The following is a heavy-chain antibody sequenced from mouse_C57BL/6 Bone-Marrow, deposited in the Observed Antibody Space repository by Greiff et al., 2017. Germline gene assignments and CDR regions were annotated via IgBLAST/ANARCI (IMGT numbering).Heavy chain of an antibody. CDR3: ARTIYYGNYDY. Sequence: VQLQQSGAELVKPGASVKISCKASGYAFSSYWMNWVKQRPGKGLEWIGQIYPGDGDTNYNGKFKGKATLTADKSSSTAYMELSSLTSEDSAVYFCARTIYYGNYDYWGQGTTLTVSS. CDR2: IYPGDGDT. D-gene: IGHD2-1*01. CDR1: GYAFSSYW. J-gene: IGHJ2*01. V-gene: IGHV1-80*01.